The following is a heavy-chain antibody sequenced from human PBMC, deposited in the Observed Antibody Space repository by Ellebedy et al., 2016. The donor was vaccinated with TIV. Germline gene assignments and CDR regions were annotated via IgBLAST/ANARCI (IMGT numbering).Heavy chain of an antibody. CDR1: GFTFSAYA. V-gene: IGHV3-30*01. D-gene: IGHD6-19*01. Sequence: GESLKISCAASGFTFSAYAMHWVRQAPGKGLEWVAVISYDGTNKYFADSVKGRFTISRDNSKNTLYLQMNSLRAEDTAVYYGARGVSYSSAWDGYLQYWGQGTLVTVSS. J-gene: IGHJ1*01. CDR2: ISYDGTNK. CDR3: ARGVSYSSAWDGYLQY.